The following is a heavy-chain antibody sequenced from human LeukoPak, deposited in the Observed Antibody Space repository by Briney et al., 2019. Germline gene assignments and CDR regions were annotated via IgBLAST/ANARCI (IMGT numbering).Heavy chain of an antibody. CDR3: ARVLVRGVTSGWFDP. D-gene: IGHD3-10*01. V-gene: IGHV4-34*01. CDR1: GGSFSGYY. J-gene: IGHJ5*02. CDR2: INHSGST. Sequence: PSETLSLTCAVYGGSFSGYYWSWLRQPPGKGLEWIGEINHSGSTNYIPALKSRVTISVDTSKNQFSLKLSSVTAADTAVYYWARVLVRGVTSGWFDPWGQGTLVTVSS.